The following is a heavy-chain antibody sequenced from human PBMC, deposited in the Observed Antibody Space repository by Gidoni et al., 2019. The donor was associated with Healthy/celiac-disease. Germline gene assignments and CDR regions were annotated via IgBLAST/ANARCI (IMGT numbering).Heavy chain of an antibody. CDR3: ARVGYDSSGNDWFDP. CDR2: INHSGST. Sequence: QVQLQQWGAGLLKPSETLSLTCAVYGGSCSGYYWSWIRQPPGKGLEWIGEINHSGSTNYNPSLKSRVTISVDTSKNQFSLKLSSVTASDTAVYYCARVGYDSSGNDWFDPWGQGTLVTVSS. CDR1: GGSCSGYY. V-gene: IGHV4-34*01. J-gene: IGHJ5*02. D-gene: IGHD3-22*01.